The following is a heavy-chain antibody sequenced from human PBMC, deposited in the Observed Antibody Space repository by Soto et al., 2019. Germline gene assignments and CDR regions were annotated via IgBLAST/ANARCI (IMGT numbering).Heavy chain of an antibody. CDR1: GYTFNSYG. CDR3: ARRPRDRAPDF. D-gene: IGHD3-22*01. V-gene: IGHV1-18*01. J-gene: IGHJ4*02. Sequence: GASVKVSCKASGYTFNSYGITWVRQAPGQGLEWIGWISAYNGKTNYAQNLQGRVTMTTDTSTSTAHMELRSLIFDDTAVYFCARRPRDRAPDFWGQGTLVTVS. CDR2: ISAYNGKT.